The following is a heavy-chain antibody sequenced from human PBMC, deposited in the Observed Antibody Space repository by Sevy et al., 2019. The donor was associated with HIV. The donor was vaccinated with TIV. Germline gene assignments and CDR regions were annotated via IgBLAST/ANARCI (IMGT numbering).Heavy chain of an antibody. CDR2: IKQDGSEK. Sequence: QAGGSLRLSCAASGFTFSSYWMSWVRQAPGKGLEWVANIKQDGSEKYYVDSVKGRFTISGDYAKNSLYLQMNSLRAEDTAVYYCARHWWNHDAFDIWGQGTMVTVSS. CDR1: GFTFSSYW. J-gene: IGHJ3*02. CDR3: ARHWWNHDAFDI. V-gene: IGHV3-7*01. D-gene: IGHD1-1*01.